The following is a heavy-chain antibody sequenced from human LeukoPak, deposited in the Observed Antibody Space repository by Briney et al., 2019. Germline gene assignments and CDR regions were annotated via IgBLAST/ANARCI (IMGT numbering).Heavy chain of an antibody. CDR2: IHYSGGIT. V-gene: IGHV4-59*08. J-gene: IGHJ4*02. D-gene: IGHD7-27*01. CDR3: ARRHWGGYYFDY. Sequence: SETLSLTCTVSGGSISSYYWSWIRQPPGKGLEWIGYIHYSGGITYYNPSLKSRVTMSVDTSKNQFSLKLSSVTAADTAVYYCARRHWGGYYFDYWGQGTLVTVSS. CDR1: GGSISSYY.